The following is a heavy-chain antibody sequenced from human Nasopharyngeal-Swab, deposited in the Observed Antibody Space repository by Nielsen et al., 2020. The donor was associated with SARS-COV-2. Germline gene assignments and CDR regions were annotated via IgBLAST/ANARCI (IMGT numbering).Heavy chain of an antibody. CDR1: GFTFSSYS. CDR3: ARGGYSSSSMDY. D-gene: IGHD6-6*01. J-gene: IGHJ4*02. Sequence: GESLKISCVVSGFTFSSYSMNWVRQAPGKGLEWVSSISSSRSYIYYADSVKGRLTISRDNSKNTLYLQMNSLRAEDTAVYYCARGGYSSSSMDYWGQGTLVTVSS. V-gene: IGHV3-21*01. CDR2: ISSSRSYI.